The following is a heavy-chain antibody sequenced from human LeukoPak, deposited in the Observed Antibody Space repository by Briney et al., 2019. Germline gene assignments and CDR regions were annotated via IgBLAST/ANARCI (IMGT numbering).Heavy chain of an antibody. J-gene: IGHJ3*02. Sequence: SETLSLTCTVSGGSISSYYWSWIWQPPGKGLEWIGYIYYSGSTKYNPSLKSRVTISLGTTKNQFSLKLSSVTAADTAVYYCASVGSYYYDSSGPSNAFDIWGQGTMVTVSS. CDR3: ASVGSYYYDSSGPSNAFDI. CDR1: GGSISSYY. CDR2: IYYSGST. V-gene: IGHV4-59*01. D-gene: IGHD3-22*01.